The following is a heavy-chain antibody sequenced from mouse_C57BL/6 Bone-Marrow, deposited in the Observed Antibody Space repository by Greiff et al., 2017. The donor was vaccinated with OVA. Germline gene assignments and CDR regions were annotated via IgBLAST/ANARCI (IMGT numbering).Heavy chain of an antibody. CDR2: ISYDGSN. CDR3: ARGGLYVDY. V-gene: IGHV3-6*01. CDR1: GYSITSGYY. Sequence: EVKLMESGPGLVKPSQSLSLTCSVTGYSITSGYYWNWIRQFPGNKLEWMGYISYDGSNNYNPSLKNRIPITRDTSKNQFFLKLNSVTTEDTATYYCARGGLYVDYWGQGTTLTVSS. J-gene: IGHJ2*01.